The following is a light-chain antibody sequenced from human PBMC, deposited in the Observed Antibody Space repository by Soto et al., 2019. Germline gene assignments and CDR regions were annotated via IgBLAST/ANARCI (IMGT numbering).Light chain of an antibody. V-gene: IGKV3-20*01. CDR1: QGGFGKY. J-gene: IGKJ1*01. CDR3: HHYGRTPWT. Sequence: EIVLTQSPGTLPLSPGVSATLSCRASQGGFGKYLAWYQQKPGQAPRLLIYSASKRGPGTPERFNGSVSGTDFTLSISILEPEDFAVYSCHHYGRTPWTLGQGTQVQIK. CDR2: SAS.